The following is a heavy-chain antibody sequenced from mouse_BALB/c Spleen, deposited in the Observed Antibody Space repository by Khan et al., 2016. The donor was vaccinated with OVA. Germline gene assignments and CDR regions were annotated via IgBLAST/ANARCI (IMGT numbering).Heavy chain of an antibody. CDR2: ISPGSGDT. CDR3: ARRNYFGYTFAY. V-gene: IGHV1-77*01. J-gene: IGHJ3*01. CDR1: GYTFPDFY. D-gene: IGHD1-2*01. Sequence: VQLQESGAELARPGASVKLSCKASGYTFPDFYINWVKQRTGQGLEWIGEISPGSGDTFYNERFKDKATLTADKSSNTAYMQLSSLTSEASAVYFCARRNYFGYTFAYWGQGTLVTVSA.